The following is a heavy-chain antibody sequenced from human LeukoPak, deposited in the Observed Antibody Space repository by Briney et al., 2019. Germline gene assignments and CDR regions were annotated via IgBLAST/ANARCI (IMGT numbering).Heavy chain of an antibody. J-gene: IGHJ4*02. CDR3: ARDVPRGYSYGAFDY. D-gene: IGHD5-18*01. CDR1: GGSISSNY. V-gene: IGHV4-59*12. Sequence: SSETLSLTCSVSGGSISSNYWSWIRQPPGKGLEWIGYIYHSGSTNYNPSLKSRVTISVDTSKNQFSLKLSSVTAADTAVYYCARDVPRGYSYGAFDYWGQGTLVTVSS. CDR2: IYHSGST.